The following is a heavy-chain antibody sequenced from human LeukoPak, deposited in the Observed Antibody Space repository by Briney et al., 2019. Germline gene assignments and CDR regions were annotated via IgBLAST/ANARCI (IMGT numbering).Heavy chain of an antibody. Sequence: GESLKISCKGSGYSFTSYWIGWVRQMPGKGLEWMGIIYPGDSGTRYSPSFQGQVTISADKSISTAYLQWSSLKASDTAMYYCARSGGGMGEYLGYFVDWGQGTLVTVSS. CDR2: IYPGDSGT. D-gene: IGHD3-16*01. J-gene: IGHJ4*02. V-gene: IGHV5-51*01. CDR1: GYSFTSYW. CDR3: ARSGGGMGEYLGYFVD.